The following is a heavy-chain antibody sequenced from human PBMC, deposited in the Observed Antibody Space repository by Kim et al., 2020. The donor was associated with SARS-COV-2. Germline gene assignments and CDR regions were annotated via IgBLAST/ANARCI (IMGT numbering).Heavy chain of an antibody. J-gene: IGHJ4*02. Sequence: SQRFQGRVTINRETSVRTAYMKLSSLRSEDTAVYYCARDILTGYYPTDYWGQGTLVTVSS. D-gene: IGHD3-9*01. CDR3: ARDILTGYYPTDY. V-gene: IGHV1-3*01.